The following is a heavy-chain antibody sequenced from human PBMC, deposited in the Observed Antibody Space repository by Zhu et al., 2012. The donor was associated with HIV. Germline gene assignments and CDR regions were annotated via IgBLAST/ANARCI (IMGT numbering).Heavy chain of an antibody. Sequence: QVQLQESGPGLVKPSETLSLTCTISGGYFSSHYWSWIRQPPGKALEWIGYTYYTGTTRYSPSLRSRVTILRNTSENQFSLKLTSVTAADTAVYYCVRDSPPFYESTGNPLWGQGALVTVSS. V-gene: IGHV4-59*11. CDR3: VRDSPPFYESTGNPL. J-gene: IGHJ4*02. CDR1: GGYFSSHY. CDR2: TYYTGTT. D-gene: IGHD3-22*01.